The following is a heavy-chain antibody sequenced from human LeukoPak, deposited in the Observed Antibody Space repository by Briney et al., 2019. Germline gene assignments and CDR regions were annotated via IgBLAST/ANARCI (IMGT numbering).Heavy chain of an antibody. CDR3: AKGYCRSTSCWINYYYYMDV. D-gene: IGHD2-2*01. V-gene: IGHV3-23*01. J-gene: IGHJ6*03. CDR1: GFTFSSYG. Sequence: GGSLRLSCAASGFTFSSYGMSWVRQAPGKGLEWVSAISGSGGSTYYADSVKGRFTISRDNSKNTLYLQMNSLRAEDTAVYYCAKGYCRSTSCWINYYYYMDVWGKGTTVTIPS. CDR2: ISGSGGST.